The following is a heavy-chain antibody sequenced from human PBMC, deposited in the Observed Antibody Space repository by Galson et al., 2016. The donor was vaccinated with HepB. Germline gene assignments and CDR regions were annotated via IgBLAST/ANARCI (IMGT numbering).Heavy chain of an antibody. CDR3: ARVTTRPGWFDP. Sequence: SLRLSCAASGFIFRSDGMSWVRQAPGKGLEWISTINDNGANTHYADSVKGRFTISRDNSKNTLYLQMNSLRAEDTAVYYCARVTTRPGWFDPWGQGTLVTVSS. V-gene: IGHV3-23*01. CDR2: INDNGANT. CDR1: GFIFRSDG. D-gene: IGHD6-6*01. J-gene: IGHJ5*02.